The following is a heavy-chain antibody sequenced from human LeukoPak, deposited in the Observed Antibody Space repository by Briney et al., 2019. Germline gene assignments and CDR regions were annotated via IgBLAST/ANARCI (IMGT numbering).Heavy chain of an antibody. J-gene: IGHJ4*01. CDR3: ATTRPYGTTWAGAFED. D-gene: IGHD6-19*01. CDR2: VTSRGGT. V-gene: IGHV3-23*01. Sequence: GGSLRLSCAASGFILSSHGMSWVRQAPGKRLEWVSTVTSRGGTDYTDSVKGRFIISRDNSKNTLLLQMNSLRAEDTAVYYCATTRPYGTTWAGAFEDWGKEPRSPSPQ. CDR1: GFILSSHG.